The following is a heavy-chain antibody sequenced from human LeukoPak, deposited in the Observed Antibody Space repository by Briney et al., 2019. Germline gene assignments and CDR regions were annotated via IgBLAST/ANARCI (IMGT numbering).Heavy chain of an antibody. J-gene: IGHJ4*02. CDR3: VRALYDGSGYYSHFDY. Sequence: GGSLRLSCAGSGFTFSSYSMTWVRQAPGKGLEWVSSITRSSIYTYYADPVKGRFTISRDNAKKSLYLQMNSLRTEDTAVYYCVRALYDGSGYYSHFDYWGQGTLVTVSS. CDR1: GFTFSSYS. D-gene: IGHD3-22*01. CDR2: ITRSSIYT. V-gene: IGHV3-21*01.